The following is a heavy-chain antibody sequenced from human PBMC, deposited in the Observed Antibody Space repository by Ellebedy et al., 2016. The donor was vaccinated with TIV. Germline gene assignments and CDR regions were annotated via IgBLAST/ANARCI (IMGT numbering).Heavy chain of an antibody. CDR3: ARDKIVGATYFDY. CDR2: INQDGSEQ. D-gene: IGHD1-26*01. Sequence: GGSLRLSXAASGFTFSSYWMSWVRQAPGKGLEWVATINQDGSEQYYVDSVKGRFTISRDNAKSSLYLQMNSLRAEDTAVYYGARDKIVGATYFDYWGQGTLVTVSS. J-gene: IGHJ4*02. CDR1: GFTFSSYW. V-gene: IGHV3-7*01.